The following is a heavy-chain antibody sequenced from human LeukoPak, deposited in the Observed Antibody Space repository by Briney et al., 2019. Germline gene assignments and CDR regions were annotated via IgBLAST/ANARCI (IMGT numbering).Heavy chain of an antibody. CDR2: IGGTGSDI. V-gene: IGHV3-48*03. Sequence: TGGSLRLSCVVTGLTFSSYEMNWVRQAPGKGLEWTSYIGGTGSDIYYADAVKGRFTISRDNARNSLYLQMNSLRAEDTAVYYCASPRSSGYRHWGQGTLVTVSS. J-gene: IGHJ4*02. D-gene: IGHD3-22*01. CDR3: ASPRSSGYRH. CDR1: GLTFSSYE.